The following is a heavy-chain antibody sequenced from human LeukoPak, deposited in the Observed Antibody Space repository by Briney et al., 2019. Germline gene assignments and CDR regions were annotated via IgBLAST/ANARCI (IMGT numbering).Heavy chain of an antibody. D-gene: IGHD3-10*01. V-gene: IGHV1-8*01. CDR2: MNPNSGNT. Sequence: ASVRVSCKASGYTFTNYDINWVRQASGQGLEWMGWMNPNSGNTGYAQKFQGRVTMTRNTSISTAYMELSSLRSEDTAVYYCARGLRKGVRGVIKEYYFDYWGQGTLVTVSS. CDR3: ARGLRKGVRGVIKEYYFDY. J-gene: IGHJ4*02. CDR1: GYTFTNYD.